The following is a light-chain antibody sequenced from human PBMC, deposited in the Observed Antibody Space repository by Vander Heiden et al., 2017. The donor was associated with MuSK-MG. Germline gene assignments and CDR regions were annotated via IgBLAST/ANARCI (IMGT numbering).Light chain of an antibody. CDR1: QSLLYTSNNMNY. V-gene: IGKV4-1*01. J-gene: IGKJ1*01. CDR2: WAS. Sequence: DIVMTQSPDSLAVSLGERATINCKSSQSLLYTSNNMNYLAWYQQKPGQPPKVLIYWASTRESGVPDRFSGSGSGTDFSLTISSLQAEDVAVYYCQQYHRHTPLTFGQGTKVEIK. CDR3: QQYHRHTPLT.